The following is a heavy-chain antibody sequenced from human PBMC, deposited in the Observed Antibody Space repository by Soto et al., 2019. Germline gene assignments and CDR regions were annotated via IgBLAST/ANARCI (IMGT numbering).Heavy chain of an antibody. D-gene: IGHD7-27*01. CDR2: TRNKANSYTT. V-gene: IGHV3-72*01. CDR1: GFTFSDHY. J-gene: IGHJ4*02. CDR3: ARELGTPFDY. Sequence: GGSLRLSCAASGFTFSDHYMDWVRQAPGKGLEWVGRTRNKANSYTTEYAASVKGRFTISRDDSKNSLYLQMNSLKTDDTAVYYCARELGTPFDYWGQGTLVTVSS.